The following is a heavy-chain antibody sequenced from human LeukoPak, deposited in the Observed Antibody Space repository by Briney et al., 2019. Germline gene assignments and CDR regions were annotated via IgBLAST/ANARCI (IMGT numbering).Heavy chain of an antibody. J-gene: IGHJ4*02. CDR2: IYYSGST. Sequence: PSETLSLTCTVSGGSISSSSYYWGWIRQPPGKGLEWIGSIYYSGSTYYNPSLKSRVTISVDTSKNQFSLKLSSVTAADTAVYYCARGETFPGLAVPPIYWGQGTLVTVSS. CDR3: ARGETFPGLAVPPIY. D-gene: IGHD3-9*01. CDR1: GGSISSSSYY. V-gene: IGHV4-39*07.